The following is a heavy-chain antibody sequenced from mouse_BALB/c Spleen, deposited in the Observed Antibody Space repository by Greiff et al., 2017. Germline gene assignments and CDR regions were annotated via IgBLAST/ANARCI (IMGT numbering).Heavy chain of an antibody. CDR1: GYTFTSYW. Sequence: LKQPGSELVRPGASVKLSCKASGYTFTSYWMHWVKQRRGQGLEWIGNIYPGSGSTNYDEKFKSKGTLTVDTSSSTAYMHLSSLTSEDSAVYYCTRRGGNWYFDVWGAGTTVTVSS. V-gene: IGHV1S22*01. D-gene: IGHD1-1*02. CDR2: IYPGSGST. CDR3: TRRGGNWYFDV. J-gene: IGHJ1*01.